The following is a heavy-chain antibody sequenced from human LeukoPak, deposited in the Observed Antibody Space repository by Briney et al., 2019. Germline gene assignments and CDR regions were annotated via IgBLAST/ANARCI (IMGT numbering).Heavy chain of an antibody. J-gene: IGHJ4*02. V-gene: IGHV4-34*01. D-gene: IGHD3-22*01. CDR1: GYSISSGYY. CDR2: INDSGST. CDR3: ARRLLYFDSSLRGAPFDY. Sequence: QPSETLSLTCAVSGYSISSGYYWSWIRQPPGKGLEWIGEINDSGSTNYNPSLKSRVTTSVDTSKKQFSLKLSSVTAADTAVYYCARRLLYFDSSLRGAPFDYWGQGTLVTVSS.